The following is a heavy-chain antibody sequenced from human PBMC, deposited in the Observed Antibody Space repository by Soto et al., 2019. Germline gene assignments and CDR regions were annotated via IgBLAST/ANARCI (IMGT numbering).Heavy chain of an antibody. Sequence: VAVIWYDGSNKYYADSVKGRFTISRDNSKNTLYLQMNSLRAEDTAVYYCARDRLGYCSGGSCYFNGMDVWGQGTTVTVSS. V-gene: IGHV3-33*01. D-gene: IGHD2-15*01. J-gene: IGHJ6*02. CDR2: IWYDGSNK. CDR3: ARDRLGYCSGGSCYFNGMDV.